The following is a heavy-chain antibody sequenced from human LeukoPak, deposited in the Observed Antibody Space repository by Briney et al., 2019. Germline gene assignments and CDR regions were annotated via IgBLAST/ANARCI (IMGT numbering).Heavy chain of an antibody. J-gene: IGHJ4*02. CDR1: GFTLSSYS. D-gene: IGHD5-12*01. Sequence: GGSLRLSCAASGFTLSSYSMNWVRRAPGKGLEWVGRIKTRSDGGTTDYAAPIKGRFTISRDDSKNTLFLQMNSLKTEDTAVYYCATGGYDFSYWGQGTLVTVSS. CDR2: IKTRSDGGTT. CDR3: ATGGYDFSY. V-gene: IGHV3-15*07.